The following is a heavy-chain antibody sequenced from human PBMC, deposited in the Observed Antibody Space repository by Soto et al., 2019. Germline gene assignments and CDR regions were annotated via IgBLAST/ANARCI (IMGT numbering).Heavy chain of an antibody. Sequence: SETLSLTCTVSGGSISSYYWSWIRQPPWKGLEWIGYIYYSGSTNYNPSLKSRVTISVDTSKNQFSLKLSSVTAADTAVYYCARALRYFDWTFDYWGQGTLVTVST. J-gene: IGHJ4*02. CDR2: IYYSGST. CDR3: ARALRYFDWTFDY. V-gene: IGHV4-59*01. D-gene: IGHD3-9*01. CDR1: GGSISSYY.